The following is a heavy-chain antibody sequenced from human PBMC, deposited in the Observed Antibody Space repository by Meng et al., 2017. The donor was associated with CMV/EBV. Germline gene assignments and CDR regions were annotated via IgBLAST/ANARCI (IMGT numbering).Heavy chain of an antibody. V-gene: IGHV1-2*02. J-gene: IGHJ6*02. CDR2: INPNSGGT. D-gene: IGHD3-3*01. Sequence: ASVKVSCKASGYTFTAYYIHWVRQAPGQGLEWMGWINPNSGGTNYAQNFQGRVTMTRDTSISTAYMELSRLRSDDTAVYYCARDYNFWSRMAYCGMDVWGQGTTVTVSS. CDR1: GYTFTAYY. CDR3: ARDYNFWSRMAYCGMDV.